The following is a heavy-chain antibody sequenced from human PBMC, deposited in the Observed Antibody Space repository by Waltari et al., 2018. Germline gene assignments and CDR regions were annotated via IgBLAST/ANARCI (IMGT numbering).Heavy chain of an antibody. V-gene: IGHV3-74*01. CDR3: ARERSVASDY. D-gene: IGHD6-19*01. Sequence: EVQLVESGGGLVQPGGSLRLSCAASGFTFSNYWMHWVRQAPGKGLLWVSRIRSDGSITTYADSVKGRVTISRDNAKNTLYLQMNSLRTEDTAVYYCARERSVASDYWGQGTLVTVSS. J-gene: IGHJ4*02. CDR2: IRSDGSIT. CDR1: GFTFSNYW.